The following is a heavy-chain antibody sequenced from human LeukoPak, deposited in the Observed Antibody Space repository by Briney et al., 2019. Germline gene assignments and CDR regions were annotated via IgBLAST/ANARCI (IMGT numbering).Heavy chain of an antibody. CDR3: ARERPNNYYYYGMDV. V-gene: IGHV3-30*04. Sequence: GGSLRLSCAASGFTFSSYAMHWVHQAPGKGLEWVAVISYDGSNKYYADSVKGRFTISRDNSKNTLYLQMNSLRAEDTAVYYCARERPNNYYYYGMDVWGQGTTVTVSS. CDR2: ISYDGSNK. D-gene: IGHD1-1*01. CDR1: GFTFSSYA. J-gene: IGHJ6*02.